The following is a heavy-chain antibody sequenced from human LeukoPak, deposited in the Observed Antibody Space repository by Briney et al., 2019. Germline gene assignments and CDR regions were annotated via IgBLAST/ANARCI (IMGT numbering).Heavy chain of an antibody. J-gene: IGHJ5*01. CDR1: GYIFTGYY. Sequence: ASVKVSCKASGYIFTGYYMHWVRQAPGQGLEWMGWINPNSGGTNYAQKFQGRVTMTRDTSISTAYMELSRLRSDDTAVYYCARESLERRLFDSWGQGTLVTVSS. CDR3: ARESLERRLFDS. V-gene: IGHV1-2*02. CDR2: INPNSGGT. D-gene: IGHD1-1*01.